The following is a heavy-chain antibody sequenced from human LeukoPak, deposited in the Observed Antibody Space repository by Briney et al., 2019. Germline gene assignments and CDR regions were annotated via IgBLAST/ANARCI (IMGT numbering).Heavy chain of an antibody. J-gene: IGHJ4*02. V-gene: IGHV1-69*05. D-gene: IGHD1-1*01. CDR3: ARSPHSPVQRERLPLFDY. CDR2: IIPIFGTA. CDR1: GGTFSSYA. Sequence: GASVKVSCKASGGTFSSYAISWVRQAPGQGLEWMGGIIPIFGTANYAQRFQGRVTITTDESTSTAYMELSSLRSEDTAVYYCARSPHSPVQRERLPLFDYWGQGTLVTVSS.